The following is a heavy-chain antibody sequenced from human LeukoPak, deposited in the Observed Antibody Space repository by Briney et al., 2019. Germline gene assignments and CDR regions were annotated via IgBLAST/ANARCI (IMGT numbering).Heavy chain of an antibody. J-gene: IGHJ4*02. D-gene: IGHD6-19*01. CDR3: AKGHRSSSSFFDS. CDR1: NGFA. V-gene: IGHV3-23*01. Sequence: GSLRLSCAAFNGFAMSWVRQAPGRGLEWVSAINGRGDDTYYPGSVKGRFTISRDNSNNTLYLQMNSLRAEDTAVYHCAKGHRSSSSFFDSWGQGILVTVSS. CDR2: INGRGDDT.